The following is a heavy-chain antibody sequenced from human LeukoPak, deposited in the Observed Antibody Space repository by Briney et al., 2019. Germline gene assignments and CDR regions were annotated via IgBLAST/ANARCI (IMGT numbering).Heavy chain of an antibody. D-gene: IGHD3-22*01. J-gene: IGHJ4*02. CDR1: GFTFSSYA. V-gene: IGHV3-23*01. CDR2: ISGSGGST. Sequence: PGGYLRLFCAASGFTFSSYAMSWVRQAPGKGLEWVSAISGSGGSTYYADSVKGRFTISRDNSKNTLYLQMNSLRAEDTAVYYCSSLYYYDSSGYTIFDYWGQGTLVTVSS. CDR3: SSLYYYDSSGYTIFDY.